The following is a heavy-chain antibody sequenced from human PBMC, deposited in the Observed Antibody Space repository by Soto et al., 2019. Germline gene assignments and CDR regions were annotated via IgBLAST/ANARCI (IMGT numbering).Heavy chain of an antibody. Sequence: SETLSLTCTVSGGSISSYYWSWIRQPPGKGLEWIGYIYYSGSTNYNPSLKSRVTISVDTSKNQFSLKLSSVTAADTAVYYCATSSPDYDILTGYYQHYYFDYWGQGTLVTVSS. V-gene: IGHV4-59*01. CDR1: GGSISSYY. CDR2: IYYSGST. D-gene: IGHD3-9*01. J-gene: IGHJ4*02. CDR3: ATSSPDYDILTGYYQHYYFDY.